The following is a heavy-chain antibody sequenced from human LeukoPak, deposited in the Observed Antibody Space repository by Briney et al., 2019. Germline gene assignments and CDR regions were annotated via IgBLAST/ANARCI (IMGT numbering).Heavy chain of an antibody. V-gene: IGHV4-59*08. J-gene: IGHJ4*02. CDR2: IYYSGST. CDR1: GGSISSYY. Sequence: SETLSLTCTVSGGSISSYYWSWIRQPPGKGLEWIGYIYYSGSTNYNPSLKSRVTISVDTSKNQFSLKLSSVTAADTAVYYCARAGWSHPFDYWGQGTLVTVSS. D-gene: IGHD6-19*01. CDR3: ARAGWSHPFDY.